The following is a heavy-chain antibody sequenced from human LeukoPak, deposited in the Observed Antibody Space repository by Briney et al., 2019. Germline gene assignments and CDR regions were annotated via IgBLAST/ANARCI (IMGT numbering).Heavy chain of an antibody. D-gene: IGHD3-16*01. Sequence: ASVKVSCKASGYTFTSHGISWVRQAPGQGLEWMGWISANNGYTTYAQKFQGRVSMTTDTSTTTAYMELRSLRSDDTAVYFCARDRGYMLTFGGIRGGSDYWGQGTLVTVSS. V-gene: IGHV1-18*01. CDR3: ARDRGYMLTFGGIRGGSDY. CDR1: GYTFTSHG. CDR2: ISANNGYT. J-gene: IGHJ4*02.